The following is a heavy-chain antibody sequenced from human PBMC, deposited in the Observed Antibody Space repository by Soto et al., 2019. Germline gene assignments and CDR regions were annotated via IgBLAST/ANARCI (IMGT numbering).Heavy chain of an antibody. CDR1: GFIVRGHA. CDR3: ARSRNGGVADSFDY. V-gene: IGHV3-30*04. CDR2: ISRDGSIK. J-gene: IGHJ4*02. D-gene: IGHD2-8*01. Sequence: QVQLVESGGGVVQPGKSLRVSCVVSGFIVRGHAIHWVRQAPGKGLEGVAAISRDGSIKYYVDSVKGRFTVSRDNSKNAVYLEMNSLRDEDTAVYHCARSRNGGVADSFDYWGQGTLVTVSA.